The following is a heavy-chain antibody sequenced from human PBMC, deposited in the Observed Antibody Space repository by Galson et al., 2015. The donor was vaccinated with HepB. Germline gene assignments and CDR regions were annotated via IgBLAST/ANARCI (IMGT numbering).Heavy chain of an antibody. CDR3: ARDYLQTLGRYLDL. CDR2: IISSTTCI. Sequence: SLRLSCAASGFTFSSYSMNWVRQAPGKGLEWVSSIISSTTCIHYADSVKGRFIISRDNAKNSLYLQMNSLRAEDTAVYYCARDYLQTLGRYLDLWGRGTLVTVSS. D-gene: IGHD4-11*01. CDR1: GFTFSSYS. V-gene: IGHV3-21*01. J-gene: IGHJ2*01.